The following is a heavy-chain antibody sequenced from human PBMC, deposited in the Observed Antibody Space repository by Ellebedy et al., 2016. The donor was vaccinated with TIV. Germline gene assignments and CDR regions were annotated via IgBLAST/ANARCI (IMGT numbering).Heavy chain of an antibody. D-gene: IGHD2-15*01. J-gene: IGHJ4*02. V-gene: IGHV5-51*01. CDR2: IYPGDSNT. CDR1: GYSFTSYW. Sequence: GESLKISCKGSGYSFTSYWIGWVRQMPGKGLEWMGNIYPGDSNTAYSPSFQGQVTISADKSISSAYLQWSSLKASDTAMYYCVRGPLGYCSGGSCSADYWGQGILVTVSS. CDR3: VRGPLGYCSGGSCSADY.